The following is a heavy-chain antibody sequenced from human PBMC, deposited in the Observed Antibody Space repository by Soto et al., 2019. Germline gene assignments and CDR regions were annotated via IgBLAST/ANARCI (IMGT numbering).Heavy chain of an antibody. CDR3: ARDKITGLFDY. CDR2: INHSGST. D-gene: IGHD2-8*02. CDR1: GGSISSSTYY. J-gene: IGHJ4*02. V-gene: IGHV4-39*07. Sequence: ASETLSLTCTVSGGSISSSTYYWGWMRQPPGKGLEWIAEINHSGSTNYNPSLKSRVTISVDTSKNQFSLKLTSVTAADTAVYYCARDKITGLFDYWGQGTLVTVS.